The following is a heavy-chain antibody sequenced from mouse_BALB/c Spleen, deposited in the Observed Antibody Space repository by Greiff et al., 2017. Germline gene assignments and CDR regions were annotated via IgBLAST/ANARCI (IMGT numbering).Heavy chain of an antibody. CDR1: GYTFTSYW. J-gene: IGHJ4*01. CDR2: IYPGNSDT. Sequence: EVQLQQSGTVLARPGASVKMSCKASGYTFTSYWMHWVKQRPGQGLEWIGAIYPGNSDTSYNQKFKGKTKLTAVTSTSTAYMELSRLTNEDSAVSSCTRSYGNYYYAMDYWGQGTSVTVSS. CDR3: TRSYGNYYYAMDY. D-gene: IGHD2-10*02. V-gene: IGHV1-5*01.